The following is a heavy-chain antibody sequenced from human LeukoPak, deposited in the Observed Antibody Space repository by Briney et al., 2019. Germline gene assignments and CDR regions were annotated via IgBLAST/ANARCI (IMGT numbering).Heavy chain of an antibody. J-gene: IGHJ4*02. Sequence: GGSLRLSCAASGFTFSNYGMHWVRQAPGKGLEWVAVISYEGSNKYYADSVKGRFTISRDNSKNTLYLQMNSLRAEDTAVYYCAKDKSLDTATIDYWGQGTLVTVSS. D-gene: IGHD5-18*01. CDR2: ISYEGSNK. V-gene: IGHV3-30*18. CDR1: GFTFSNYG. CDR3: AKDKSLDTATIDY.